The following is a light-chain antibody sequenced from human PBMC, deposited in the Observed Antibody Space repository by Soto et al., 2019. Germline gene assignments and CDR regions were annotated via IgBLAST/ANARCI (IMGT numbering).Light chain of an antibody. CDR2: DVN. Sequence: QSALTQPPSASGSPGQSVAISCTGTNSDVGGYNYVSWYQQHPGKAPKLMIYDVNKRPSGVPDRFSGSKSGNTASLTVSGLQAEDEADYYCSSYAGSSNVFGTGTKVTVL. CDR1: NSDVGGYNY. V-gene: IGLV2-8*01. CDR3: SSYAGSSNV. J-gene: IGLJ1*01.